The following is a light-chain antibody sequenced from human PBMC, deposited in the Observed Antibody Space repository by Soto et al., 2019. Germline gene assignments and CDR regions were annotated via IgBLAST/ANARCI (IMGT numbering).Light chain of an antibody. CDR1: SSDIGAYDY. Sequence: QSALTQPASLSGSPGQSITMSCTGTSSDIGAYDYVSWFQQHPGKAPKLMISEVNNRPSGVSNRFSGSKSGNTAYLTISGLQVEDEAEYFCFSSTTTSTHVFGTGTKVTVL. V-gene: IGLV2-14*01. J-gene: IGLJ1*01. CDR3: FSSTTTSTHV. CDR2: EVN.